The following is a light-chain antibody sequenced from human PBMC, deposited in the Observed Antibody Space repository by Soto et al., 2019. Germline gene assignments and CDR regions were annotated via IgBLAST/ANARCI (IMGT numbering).Light chain of an antibody. J-gene: IGKJ4*01. CDR2: EES. Sequence: IQMTQSPSSVSASVGDRVTITCRPSQAVPNNMAWYQQKPGKPPKLLIYEESTLHSGVPSRFSGRKSGTQFTLTIDSLQPEDFATYYCQQVKTYPRTFGGGTKVDI. CDR3: QQVKTYPRT. CDR1: QAVPNN. V-gene: IGKV1-9*01.